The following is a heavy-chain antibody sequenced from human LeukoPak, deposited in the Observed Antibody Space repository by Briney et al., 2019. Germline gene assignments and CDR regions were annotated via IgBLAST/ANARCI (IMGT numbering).Heavy chain of an antibody. Sequence: PGGSLRLSCAASGFTFSSYWMSWVRQAPGKGLEWVSYISSSSSTIYYADSVKGRFTISRDNAKNSLYLQMNSLRAEDTAVYYCARDLSVGYFDYWGQGTLVTVSS. J-gene: IGHJ4*02. D-gene: IGHD3-16*01. CDR2: ISSSSSTI. CDR1: GFTFSSYW. CDR3: ARDLSVGYFDY. V-gene: IGHV3-48*01.